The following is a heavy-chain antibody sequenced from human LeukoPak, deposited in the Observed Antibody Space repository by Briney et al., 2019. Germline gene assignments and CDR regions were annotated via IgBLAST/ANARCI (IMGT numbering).Heavy chain of an antibody. Sequence: GGSLRLSCAASGFTFSDYYMSWIRQAPGKGLEWVSYISSSGSTIYYADSVKGRFTISRDNAKNSLYLQMNSLRAEDTALYYCAKDPDYGDYEAYFDYWGQGTLVTVSS. CDR1: GFTFSDYY. CDR2: ISSSGSTI. J-gene: IGHJ4*02. CDR3: AKDPDYGDYEAYFDY. D-gene: IGHD4-17*01. V-gene: IGHV3-11*01.